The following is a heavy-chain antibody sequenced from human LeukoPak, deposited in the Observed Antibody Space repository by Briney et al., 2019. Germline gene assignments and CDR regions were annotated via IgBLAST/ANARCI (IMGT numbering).Heavy chain of an antibody. V-gene: IGHV3-30-3*01. CDR3: ARERRITIFGVVTHPPDY. CDR2: ISYDGSNK. J-gene: IGHJ4*02. D-gene: IGHD3-3*01. Sequence: GSLRLSCAASGFTFSSYAMHWVRQAPGKGLEWVAVISYDGSNKYYADSVKGRFTISRDNSKNTLYLQMNSLRAEDTAVYYYARERRITIFGVVTHPPDYWGQGTLVTVSS. CDR1: GFTFSSYA.